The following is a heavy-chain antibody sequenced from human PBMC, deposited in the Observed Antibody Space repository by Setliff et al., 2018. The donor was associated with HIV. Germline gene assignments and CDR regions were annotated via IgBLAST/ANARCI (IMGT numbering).Heavy chain of an antibody. CDR2: LNNDGTTI. V-gene: IGHV3-48*04. CDR3: VRDTTSGWMLTN. Sequence: GVLRLSCAASGFTFSTYGLNWVRQAPGKGLEWISYLNNDGTTIYYADSVRGRFTISRDNARDSLYLQMNSLRAEDTAVYYCVRDTTSGWMLTNWGQGTLVTVS. CDR1: GFTFSTYG. J-gene: IGHJ4*02. D-gene: IGHD6-25*01.